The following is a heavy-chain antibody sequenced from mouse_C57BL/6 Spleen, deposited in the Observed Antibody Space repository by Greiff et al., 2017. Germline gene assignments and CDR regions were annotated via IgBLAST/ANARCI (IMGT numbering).Heavy chain of an antibody. CDR1: GYTFTSYW. CDR2: IDPSDSYT. Sequence: QVQLQQSGAELVMPGASVKLSCKASGYTFTSYWMHWVKQRPGQGLEWIGEIDPSDSYTNYNQKFKGKSTLTVDKSSSTAYMQLSSLTSEDSAVYYCARGGSNYSFAYWGQGTLVTVSA. CDR3: ARGGSNYSFAY. J-gene: IGHJ3*01. D-gene: IGHD2-5*01. V-gene: IGHV1-69*01.